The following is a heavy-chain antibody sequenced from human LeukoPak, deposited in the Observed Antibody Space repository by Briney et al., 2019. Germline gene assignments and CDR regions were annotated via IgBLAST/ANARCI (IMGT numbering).Heavy chain of an antibody. CDR3: VIDYGDYGDY. CDR1: GFTFSSYS. D-gene: IGHD4-17*01. Sequence: PGGSLRLSCAVSGFTFSSYSMNWVRQAPGKGLEWVSSISSTSFYIYYADSVKGRFTMSRDNAKNSLYLQMNSLRAEDTAVYYCVIDYGDYGDYWGQGIVVTVSS. CDR2: ISSTSFYI. J-gene: IGHJ4*02. V-gene: IGHV3-21*01.